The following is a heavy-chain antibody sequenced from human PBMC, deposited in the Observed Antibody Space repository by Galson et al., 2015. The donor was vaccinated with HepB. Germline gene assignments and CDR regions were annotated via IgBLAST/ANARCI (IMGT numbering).Heavy chain of an antibody. J-gene: IGHJ3*02. CDR2: IKSKTDGGTT. CDR3: TTYSGSYLDEAFDI. Sequence: SLRLSCAASGFTFSNAWMSWVRQAPGKGLEWVGRIKSKTDGGTTDYAAPVKGRFTISRDDSKNTLYLQMNSLKTEDTAVYYCTTYSGSYLDEAFDIWGQGTMVTVSS. V-gene: IGHV3-15*01. D-gene: IGHD1-26*01. CDR1: GFTFSNAW.